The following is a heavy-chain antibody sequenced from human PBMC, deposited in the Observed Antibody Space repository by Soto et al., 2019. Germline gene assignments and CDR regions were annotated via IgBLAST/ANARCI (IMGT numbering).Heavy chain of an antibody. D-gene: IGHD1-26*01. CDR3: ARFGEWELRYNWFDP. V-gene: IGHV4-59*01. Sequence: SETLSLTCTVSGGSISSYYWSWIRQPPGKGLEWIGYIYYSGSTNYNPSLKSRVTISVDTSKNQFSLKLSSVTAADTAVYYCARFGEWELRYNWFDPWGQGTLVTVSS. J-gene: IGHJ5*02. CDR2: IYYSGST. CDR1: GGSISSYY.